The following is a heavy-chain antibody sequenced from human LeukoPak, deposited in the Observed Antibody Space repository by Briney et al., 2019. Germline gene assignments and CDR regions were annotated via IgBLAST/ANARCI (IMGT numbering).Heavy chain of an antibody. CDR2: XXXXNGNT. D-gene: IGHD3-10*01. Sequence: KXXCKASGXXXXXXGXNWVRQXPXQGXEXXGXXXXXNGNTNYAQKLQGRVTMTTDTSTSTAYMELRSLRSDDTAVYYCARDLALRYYGSGSRGAFDIWGQGTMVTVSS. J-gene: IGHJ3*02. V-gene: IGHV1-18*01. CDR3: ARDLALRYYGSGSRGAFDI. CDR1: GXXXXXXG.